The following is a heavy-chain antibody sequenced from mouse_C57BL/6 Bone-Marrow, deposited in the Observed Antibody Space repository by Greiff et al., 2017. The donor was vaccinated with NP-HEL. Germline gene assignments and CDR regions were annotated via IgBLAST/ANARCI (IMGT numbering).Heavy chain of an antibody. Sequence: VQLQQPGTELVKPGASVKLSCKASGYTFTSYWMHWVKQRPGQGLEWIGNINPSNGGTNYNEKFKSKATLTVDKSSSTAYMQLSSLTSEDSAVYYCARVRSGYVDWFAYWGQGTLVTVSA. D-gene: IGHD3-2*02. J-gene: IGHJ3*01. CDR3: ARVRSGYVDWFAY. V-gene: IGHV1-53*01. CDR2: INPSNGGT. CDR1: GYTFTSYW.